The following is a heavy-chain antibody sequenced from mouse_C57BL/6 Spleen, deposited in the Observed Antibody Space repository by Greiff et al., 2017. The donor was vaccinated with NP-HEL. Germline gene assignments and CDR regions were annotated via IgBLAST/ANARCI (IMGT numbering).Heavy chain of an antibody. CDR2: IDPSDSYT. CDR1: GYTFTSYW. CDR3: ARRSYGTYWYFDV. J-gene: IGHJ1*03. Sequence: QVQLQQPGAELVMPGASVKLSCKASGYTFTSYWMHWVKQRPGQGLERIGEIDPSDSYTNYNQKFKGKSTLTVDKSSSTAYMQLSSLTSEDSAVYYCARRSYGTYWYFDVWGTGTTVTVSS. V-gene: IGHV1-69*01. D-gene: IGHD1-1*02.